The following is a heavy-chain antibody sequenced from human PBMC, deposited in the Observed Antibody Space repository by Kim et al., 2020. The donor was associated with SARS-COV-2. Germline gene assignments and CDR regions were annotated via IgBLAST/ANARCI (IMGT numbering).Heavy chain of an antibody. V-gene: IGHV3-23*01. CDR1: GFTFSSYA. CDR2: ISGSGGST. CDR3: AKQSDYDILTGYNGYFDY. J-gene: IGHJ4*02. D-gene: IGHD3-9*01. Sequence: GGSLRLSCAASGFTFSSYAMSWVRQAPGKGLEWVSAISGSGGSTYYADSVKGRFTISRDNSKNTLYLQMNSLRVEDTAVYYCAKQSDYDILTGYNGYFDYWGQGTLVTVSS.